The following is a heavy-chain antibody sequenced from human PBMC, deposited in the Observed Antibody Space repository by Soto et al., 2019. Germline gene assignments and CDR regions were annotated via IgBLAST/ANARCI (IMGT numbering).Heavy chain of an antibody. CDR2: IIPMFDTP. Sequence: GASVKVSCKASGGTFRSYAISWVRQAPGQGLEWMGNIIPMFDTPNYAHKFRGRVTITADESTRTAYMELSSLRSEDTAVYYCARASVVVIATGYYYYGMDAWGQGTTVTVSS. D-gene: IGHD2-21*01. V-gene: IGHV1-69*13. J-gene: IGHJ6*02. CDR1: GGTFRSYA. CDR3: ARASVVVIATGYYYYGMDA.